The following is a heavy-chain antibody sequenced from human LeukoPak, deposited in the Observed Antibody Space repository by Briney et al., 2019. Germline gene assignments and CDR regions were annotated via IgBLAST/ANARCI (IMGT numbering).Heavy chain of an antibody. Sequence: GGSLRLSCTACRFLLCHYRELWVRHAPGKGLEWVGRIKSKTDGGATDYAAPVTGRFTISRDDSKNTLYLEMNSLKTEDTAVYYCTSGIGTIDFWGQGTLVTVSA. J-gene: IGHJ4*02. CDR1: RFLLCHYR. D-gene: IGHD1-1*01. CDR3: TSGIGTIDF. V-gene: IGHV3-15*01. CDR2: IKSKTDGGAT.